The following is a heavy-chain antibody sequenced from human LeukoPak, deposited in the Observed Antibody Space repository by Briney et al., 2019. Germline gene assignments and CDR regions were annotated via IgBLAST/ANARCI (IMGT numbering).Heavy chain of an antibody. CDR3: ARDAGYYYGSVLFDP. CDR2: IIPIFGTA. CDR1: GGTFSSYA. Sequence: AASVKVSCKASGGTFSSYAISWVRQAPGQGLEWMGGIIPIFGTANYAQKFQGRVTITADESTSTAYMELSSLRSEDTAVYYCARDAGYYYGSVLFDPWGQGTLVTVSS. D-gene: IGHD3-10*01. J-gene: IGHJ5*02. V-gene: IGHV1-69*13.